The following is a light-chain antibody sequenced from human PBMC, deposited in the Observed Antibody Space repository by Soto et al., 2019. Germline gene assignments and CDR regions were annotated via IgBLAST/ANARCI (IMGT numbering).Light chain of an antibody. J-gene: IGKJ1*01. Sequence: EIVLTQSPATLSLSPGDRATLSCRASQSVSSYLAWYQQKPGQAPRLLIYDASNRATGIPARFSGSGSGTDFTLTISSLEPEDFAIYYCQQRQYWPLITFGQGTKVDIK. CDR2: DAS. CDR1: QSVSSY. V-gene: IGKV3-11*01. CDR3: QQRQYWPLIT.